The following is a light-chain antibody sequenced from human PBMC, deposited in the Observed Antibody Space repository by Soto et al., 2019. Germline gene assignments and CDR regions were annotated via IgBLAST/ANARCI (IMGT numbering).Light chain of an antibody. CDR2: DVS. CDR3: QQYDIPPST. CDR1: QDISRY. Sequence: DIQMTQSPSSLSASVGDRVPISCQASQDISRYLNWYQHKPGRAPQLLINDVSSLETGVPSRFSASGSGTQFTLTINGLQPEDLATYYCQQYDIPPSTFGGGTKVDIK. V-gene: IGKV1-33*01. J-gene: IGKJ4*01.